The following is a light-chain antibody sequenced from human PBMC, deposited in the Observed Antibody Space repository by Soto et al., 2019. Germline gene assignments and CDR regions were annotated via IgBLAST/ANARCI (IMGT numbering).Light chain of an antibody. CDR1: SSDVGSYNL. CDR2: EGS. J-gene: IGLJ1*01. V-gene: IGLV2-23*01. CDR3: CSYAGVGSYV. Sequence: QSALTQPASVSGSPGQSITIFCTGSSSDVGSYNLVSWYQQHPGKAPKLMIYEGSKRPSGVSNRFSGSKSGNTASLTISGLQAEDEADYYCCSYAGVGSYVFGPGTKVTVL.